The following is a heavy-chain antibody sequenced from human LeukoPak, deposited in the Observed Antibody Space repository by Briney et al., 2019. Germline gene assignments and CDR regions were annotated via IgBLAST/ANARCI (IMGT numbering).Heavy chain of an antibody. J-gene: IGHJ1*01. CDR1: GFTFSSYA. Sequence: GGSLRLSCAASGFTFSSYAMSWVRQAPGKGLEWVSAISGSGGSTYYADSVKGWFTISRDNSKNTLYLQMNSLRAEDTAVYYCAKDQLYGDYESPEYFQHWGQGTLVTVSS. CDR2: ISGSGGST. V-gene: IGHV3-23*01. CDR3: AKDQLYGDYESPEYFQH. D-gene: IGHD4-17*01.